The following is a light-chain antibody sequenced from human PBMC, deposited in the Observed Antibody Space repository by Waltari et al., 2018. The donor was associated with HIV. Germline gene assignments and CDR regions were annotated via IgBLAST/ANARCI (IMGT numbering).Light chain of an antibody. J-gene: IGLJ3*02. V-gene: IGLV3-21*04. CDR1: NIGIKS. CDR2: DDS. CDR3: QVWDSSSDLNWV. Sequence: SYVLTQPPSVSVAPGKTARITCGGNNIGIKSVHWYQQKPGQAPVLVIYDDSDRPSGSPERFAGSNSGNTATLTISRCEAGDEADYYCQVWDSSSDLNWVFGGGTKLTVL.